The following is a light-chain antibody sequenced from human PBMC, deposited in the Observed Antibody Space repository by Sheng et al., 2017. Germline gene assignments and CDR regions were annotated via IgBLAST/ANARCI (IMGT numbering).Light chain of an antibody. Sequence: DIQMTQSPSTLSASVGDRVTITCRASQSISSWLAWYQQKPGKAPKLLIYKASSLESGVPSRFSGSGSGTDFTLTITSLQSEDFATYYCQQYYNYPPLTFGGGTKVEIE. CDR1: QSISSW. J-gene: IGKJ4*01. V-gene: IGKV1-5*03. CDR3: QQYYNYPPLT. CDR2: KAS.